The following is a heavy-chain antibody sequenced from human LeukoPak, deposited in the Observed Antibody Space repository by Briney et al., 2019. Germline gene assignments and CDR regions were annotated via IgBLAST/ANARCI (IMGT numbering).Heavy chain of an antibody. CDR1: GGSVSGYY. CDR3: ARQAYSSNLGWFDP. D-gene: IGHD6-13*01. V-gene: IGHV4-59*08. Sequence: SETLSLTCTVSGGSVSGYYWSWIRQPPGKGLEWIAYIYYSGSTSYNPSLKSRVTISVDTSKNQFSLKLSSVTAADTAVYYCARQAYSSNLGWFDPWGQGTLVTVSS. J-gene: IGHJ5*02. CDR2: IYYSGST.